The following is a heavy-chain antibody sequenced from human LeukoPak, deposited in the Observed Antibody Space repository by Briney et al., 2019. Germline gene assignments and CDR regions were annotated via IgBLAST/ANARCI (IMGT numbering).Heavy chain of an antibody. CDR3: ATSLRFITY. J-gene: IGHJ4*02. CDR1: GFTFSSYW. V-gene: IGHV3-74*01. CDR2: INGDGT. D-gene: IGHD3-3*01. Sequence: GGSLRLSCAASGFTFSSYWMHWVRQAPGKGLVWVSRINGDGTTYADSVKGRFTISRDNAKNTLFLQMNSLRAEDTAVYYCATSLRFITYWGQGTLVTVSS.